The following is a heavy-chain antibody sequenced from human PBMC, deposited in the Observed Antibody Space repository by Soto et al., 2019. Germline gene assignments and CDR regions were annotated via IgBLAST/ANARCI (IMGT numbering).Heavy chain of an antibody. CDR2: INSDGSTT. Sequence: EVQLVESGGGLVQPGGSLRLSCAASGFTFSSYWMHWVRQAPGKGLVWVSRINSDGSTTSYADSVRGGFTISRDNAKNTLYLQMNRLSAEDAAVYYCGNVGVGHWYFDPWGRGTLVTVSS. CDR1: GFTFSSYW. D-gene: IGHD3-10*01. V-gene: IGHV3-74*01. J-gene: IGHJ2*01. CDR3: GNVGVGHWYFDP.